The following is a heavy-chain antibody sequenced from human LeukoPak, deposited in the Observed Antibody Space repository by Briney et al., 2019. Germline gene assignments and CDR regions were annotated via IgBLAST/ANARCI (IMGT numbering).Heavy chain of an antibody. J-gene: IGHJ4*02. V-gene: IGHV4-61*05. CDR2: IYYSGRT. D-gene: IGHD2-21*01. Sequence: SETLSLTCTVSGGSISSSSSYWGWIRQPPGKGLEWIGYIYYSGRTNYNPSLKSRVTISVDTSKKQFSLNLTSVTAADTAVYYCARYSSAGLEYWGQGTLVTVSS. CDR3: ARYSSAGLEY. CDR1: GGSISSSSSY.